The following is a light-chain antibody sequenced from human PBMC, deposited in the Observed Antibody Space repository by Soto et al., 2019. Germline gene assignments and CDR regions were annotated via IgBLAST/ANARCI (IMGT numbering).Light chain of an antibody. CDR2: GAS. V-gene: IGKV3-15*01. Sequence: EIVMTQSPATLSVSPGERATLSCRASQSVSSTLAWYQQKPGQAPRLLIYGASTRATGIPARFSGSGSGTEFTLTISSLQSEDFAVYYCQQYNNWPPPLTFGGGTKVDIK. CDR3: QQYNNWPPPLT. J-gene: IGKJ4*01. CDR1: QSVSST.